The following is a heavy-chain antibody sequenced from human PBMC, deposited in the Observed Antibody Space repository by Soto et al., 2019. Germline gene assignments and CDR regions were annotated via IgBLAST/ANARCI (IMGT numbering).Heavy chain of an antibody. Sequence: QVQLVQSGAEVKKPGASVKVSCKASGYTFTSYDINWVRQATGQGLEWMGWMNPNSGNTGYAQKFQGRVTMNRNTSISTAYMELRRLRAEDTAVYYCARSLYGDNVDYWGQETLVTVSS. CDR2: MNPNSGNT. CDR1: GYTFTSYD. D-gene: IGHD4-17*01. V-gene: IGHV1-8*01. J-gene: IGHJ4*02. CDR3: ARSLYGDNVDY.